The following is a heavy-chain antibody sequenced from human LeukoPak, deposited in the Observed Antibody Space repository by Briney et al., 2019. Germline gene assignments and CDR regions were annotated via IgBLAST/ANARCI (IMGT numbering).Heavy chain of an antibody. V-gene: IGHV4-39*01. Sequence: PSETLSLTCTVSGGSMSSSTHYWGWIRQPPGKGLEWIGSIYYSGSTYYNPSLKSRVTISLDTSKNQFSLKLSSVTAADTAVYYCANFLNFDGFDIWGQGTRVTVSS. CDR1: GGSMSSSTHY. J-gene: IGHJ3*02. CDR3: ANFLNFDGFDI. CDR2: IYYSGST.